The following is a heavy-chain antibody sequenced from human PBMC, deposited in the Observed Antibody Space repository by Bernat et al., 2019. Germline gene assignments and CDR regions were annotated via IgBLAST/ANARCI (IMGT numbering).Heavy chain of an antibody. D-gene: IGHD3-16*01. CDR1: GFTFSSYA. J-gene: IGHJ6*02. Sequence: QVQLVESGGGVVQPGRSLRLSCAASGFTFSSYAVHWVRQAPGKGLEWVAAISYDGSNKYYADSVKGRFTISRDKNTLYLQMNSLRAEDTAVYYCARDRRGTDSGGMYVWGQGTTVTVSS. CDR3: ARDRRGTDSGGMYV. CDR2: ISYDGSNK. V-gene: IGHV3-30-3*01.